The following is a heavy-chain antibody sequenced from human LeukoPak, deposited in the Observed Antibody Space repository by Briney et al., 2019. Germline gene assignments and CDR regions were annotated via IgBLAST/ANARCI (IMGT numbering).Heavy chain of an antibody. Sequence: SVKVSCKTSGGTFSSSAITWVRQAPGQGLEWMGRIIPVLNITTYAQKFQGRVTITADTSTSTAYMELSSLRSEETAVYYCARDQSLTAPPPYGLDVWGQGTTVTVSS. J-gene: IGHJ6*02. CDR2: IIPVLNIT. D-gene: IGHD5-18*01. V-gene: IGHV1-69*04. CDR1: GGTFSSSA. CDR3: ARDQSLTAPPPYGLDV.